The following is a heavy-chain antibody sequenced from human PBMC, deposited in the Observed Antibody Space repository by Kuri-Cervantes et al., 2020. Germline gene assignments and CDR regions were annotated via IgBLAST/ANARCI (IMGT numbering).Heavy chain of an antibody. J-gene: IGHJ3*02. Sequence: LSLTCAASGFTFSSYWMSWVRQAPGKGLVWVSRTNSDGSSTSYADSVKGRFTISRDNAKNTLYLQMNSLRAEDTALYYCASETYYYVSGGGAFDIWGQGTMVTVSS. CDR1: GFTFSSYW. V-gene: IGHV3-74*01. CDR2: TNSDGSST. CDR3: ASETYYYVSGGGAFDI. D-gene: IGHD3-10*02.